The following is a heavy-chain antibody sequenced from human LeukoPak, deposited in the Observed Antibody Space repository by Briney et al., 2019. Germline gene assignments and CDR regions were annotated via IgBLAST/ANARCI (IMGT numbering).Heavy chain of an antibody. J-gene: IGHJ4*02. D-gene: IGHD2-21*01. Sequence: GGSLRLSCAASGFTVSSNYMSCVRQAPGKGLDWVSVIYSGGSTYYADSVKGRFTISRDNSKNMLYLQMNSLRAEDTAVYYCARAVPPVMTFDYWGQGTLVTFSS. CDR3: ARAVPPVMTFDY. CDR1: GFTVSSNY. V-gene: IGHV3-53*01. CDR2: IYSGGST.